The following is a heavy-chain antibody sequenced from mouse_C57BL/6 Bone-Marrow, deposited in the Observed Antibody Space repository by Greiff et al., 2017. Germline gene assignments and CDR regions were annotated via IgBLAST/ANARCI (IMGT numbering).Heavy chain of an antibody. J-gene: IGHJ2*01. CDR1: GYTFTDYY. D-gene: IGHD1-1*01. Sequence: VQLQQSGAELVRPGASVKLSCKASGYTFTDYYINWVKQRPGQGLEWIARIYPGSGNTYYNEKFKGKATLTAEKSSSTAYMQLSSLTSEDSAVYFCARASYYGLDYWGQGTTRTVSS. V-gene: IGHV1-76*01. CDR2: IYPGSGNT. CDR3: ARASYYGLDY.